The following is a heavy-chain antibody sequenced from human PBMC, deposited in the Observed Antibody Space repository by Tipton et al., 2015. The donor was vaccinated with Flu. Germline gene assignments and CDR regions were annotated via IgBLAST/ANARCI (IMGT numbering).Heavy chain of an antibody. D-gene: IGHD2-2*01. Sequence: VQLVQSGVEVKKPGESLKISCKGSGYSFTNYWIAWVRQMPGKGLEWMGIIYPGDSNTRYSPSFQGQVTISADKSISTAYLQWSSLKASDTAMYYCVRPQTTYGIPAAFFFDYWGQGTLVTVSS. CDR1: GYSFTNYW. CDR2: IYPGDSNT. V-gene: IGHV5-51*03. J-gene: IGHJ4*02. CDR3: VRPQTTYGIPAAFFFDY.